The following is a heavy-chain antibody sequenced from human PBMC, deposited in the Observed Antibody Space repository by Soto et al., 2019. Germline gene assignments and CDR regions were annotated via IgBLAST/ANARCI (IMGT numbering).Heavy chain of an antibody. CDR1: GSTFSSYS. D-gene: IGHD3-10*01. CDR3: AKKVNSGSGSQYFDY. Sequence: GGSLRLSCVASGSTFSSYSMSWVRQAPGKGLEWVSGFRASGDDGTTYYADSVKGRFTISRDNSKNTLFLQMNSLRAEDTAIYYCAKKVNSGSGSQYFDYWGQGTLVTVSS. J-gene: IGHJ4*02. V-gene: IGHV3-23*01. CDR2: FRASGDDGTT.